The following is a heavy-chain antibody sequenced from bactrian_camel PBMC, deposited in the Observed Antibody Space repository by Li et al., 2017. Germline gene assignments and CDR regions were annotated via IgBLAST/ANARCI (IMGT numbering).Heavy chain of an antibody. J-gene: IGHJ4*01. V-gene: IGHV3S1*01. CDR2: IYTADGTT. CDR3: AADVGPRCATMIQRADNY. CDR1: GYPYGYGGNC. Sequence: HVQLVESGGDSVEAGGSLRLACVASGYPYGYGGNCMVWFRQAPGKEREGVAAIYTADGTTYYADSVKDRFAISQSMSRDTIYLQMNSLKPEDSATYYCAADVGPRCATMIQRADNYRGQGTQVTVS. D-gene: IGHD4*01.